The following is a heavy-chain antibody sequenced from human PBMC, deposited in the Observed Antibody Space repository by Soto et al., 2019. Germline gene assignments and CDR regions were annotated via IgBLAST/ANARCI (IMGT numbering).Heavy chain of an antibody. D-gene: IGHD1-26*01. CDR3: AKDREAQPYYYGMDV. V-gene: IGHV3-43*01. CDR2: ISWDGGST. J-gene: IGHJ6*02. Sequence: EVQLVESGGVVVQPGGSLRLSCAASGFTFDDYTMHWVRQAPGKGLEWVSLISWDGGSTYYADSVKGRFTISRDNSKNSLYLQMNRLRTEDTALYYCAKDREAQPYYYGMDVWGQGTTVTVS. CDR1: GFTFDDYT.